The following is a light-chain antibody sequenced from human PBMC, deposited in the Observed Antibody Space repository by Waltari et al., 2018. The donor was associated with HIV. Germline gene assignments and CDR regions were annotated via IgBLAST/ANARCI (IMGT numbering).Light chain of an antibody. V-gene: IGLV3-25*03. CDR3: QSTDITGTYAV. CDR1: ALPKQF. CDR2: KDK. Sequence: YELTQSPSVSVSPGPTATINCFGDALPKQFAYSYQHKPGQAPGLLISKDKERPSGIPDRFSGSGSGTTVTLTISGVRAEDEADYYCQSTDITGTYAVFGPGTKVTVL. J-gene: IGLJ1*01.